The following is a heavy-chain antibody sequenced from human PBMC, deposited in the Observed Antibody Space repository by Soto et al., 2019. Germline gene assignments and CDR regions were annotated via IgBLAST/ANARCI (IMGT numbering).Heavy chain of an antibody. CDR2: MNPSAGTT. CDR3: AREGGYSYGYFDY. V-gene: IGHV1-69*06. Sequence: APVKLACKASGGTFSGYAISWVRQAPGQGLEWMGWMNPSAGTTGSAQKFQGRVTITADKSTSTAYMELSSLRSEDTAVYYCAREGGYSYGYFDYWGQGTLVTSPQ. CDR1: GGTFSGYA. J-gene: IGHJ4*02. D-gene: IGHD5-18*01.